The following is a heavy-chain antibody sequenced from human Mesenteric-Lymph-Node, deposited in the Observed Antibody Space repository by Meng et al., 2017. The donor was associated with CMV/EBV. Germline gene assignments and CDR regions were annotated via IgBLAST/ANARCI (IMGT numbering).Heavy chain of an antibody. CDR1: GFDVSINY. J-gene: IGHJ6*02. Sequence: GESLKISCAASGFDVSINYMSWVRQAPGKGLEWVSVLYSTGGAFYADSVKGRFIVSRDNSKNTLFLQMNNVRAEDTAVYYCAKHMTGYYYCGLDVWGQGTTVTVSS. D-gene: IGHD1-14*01. CDR2: LYSTGGA. V-gene: IGHV3-53*01. CDR3: AKHMTGYYYCGLDV.